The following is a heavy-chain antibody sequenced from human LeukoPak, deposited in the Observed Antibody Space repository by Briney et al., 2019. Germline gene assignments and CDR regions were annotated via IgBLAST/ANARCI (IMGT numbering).Heavy chain of an antibody. Sequence: PGGSLRLSCAASGFILSSYAMHWVRQAPGKGLEYVSAISSNGGSTYYANSVKGRFTISRDNSKNTLYLQMGSLRAEDMAVYYCASGFWSGYMDYWGQATLVTVSS. CDR1: GFILSSYA. D-gene: IGHD3-3*01. CDR2: ISSNGGST. V-gene: IGHV3-64*01. CDR3: ASGFWSGYMDY. J-gene: IGHJ4*02.